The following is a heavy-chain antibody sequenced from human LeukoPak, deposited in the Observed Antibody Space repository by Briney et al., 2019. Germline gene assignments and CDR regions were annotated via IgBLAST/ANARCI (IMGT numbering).Heavy chain of an antibody. D-gene: IGHD4-17*01. J-gene: IGHJ4*02. Sequence: GGSLRLSCAASGFTFSSYAMSWVRQAPGKGLEWVANIKQDGSEKYYVDSVRGRFTIFRDNAKNSLYLQMSSLRAEDTAVYYCARGLHDYGDYGGPYWGQGTLVTVSS. V-gene: IGHV3-7*01. CDR3: ARGLHDYGDYGGPY. CDR2: IKQDGSEK. CDR1: GFTFSSYA.